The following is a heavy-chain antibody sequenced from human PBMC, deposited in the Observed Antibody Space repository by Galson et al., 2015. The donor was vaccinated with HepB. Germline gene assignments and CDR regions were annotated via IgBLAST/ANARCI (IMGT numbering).Heavy chain of an antibody. CDR2: ISAYNGNT. D-gene: IGHD4-17*01. V-gene: IGHV1-18*01. Sequence: SVKVSCKASGYTFTSYGISWVRQAPGQGLEWMGWISAYNGNTNYAQKLQGRVTMTTDTSTSTAYMELRSLRSDDTAVYYCARVYGDYPADAFDIWGQGTMVTVSS. CDR1: GYTFTSYG. J-gene: IGHJ3*02. CDR3: ARVYGDYPADAFDI.